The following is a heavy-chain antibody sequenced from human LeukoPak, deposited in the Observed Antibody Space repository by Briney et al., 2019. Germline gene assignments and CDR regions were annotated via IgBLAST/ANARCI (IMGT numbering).Heavy chain of an antibody. CDR3: ARGGDYYYMDV. CDR2: ISPNNGGT. CDR1: GYTFTGYY. Sequence: ASVKVSCKASGYTFTGYYMHWVRQAPGQGLEWMGWISPNNGGTKFAQKFQGRVTMTRDTSISTDYMELSSLRSDDTAMYYCARGGDYYYMDVWGKGTTVTVSS. J-gene: IGHJ6*03. V-gene: IGHV1-2*02. D-gene: IGHD1-26*01.